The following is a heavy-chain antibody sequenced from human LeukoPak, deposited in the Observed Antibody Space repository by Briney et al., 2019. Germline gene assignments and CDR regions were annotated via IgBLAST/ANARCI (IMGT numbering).Heavy chain of an antibody. CDR1: AFTFTSYS. CDR3: ARELGYCSGSTCSVHYYGMDV. CDR2: ISISSSTI. D-gene: IGHD2-2*01. Sequence: GGSLRLSCAASAFTFTSYSMNWVRQAPGKGLEWVSYISISSSTIYYGDSVKGRFTISRDNAKNSVHLQMNSLRDEDTAVYYCARELGYCSGSTCSVHYYGMDVWGQGTTVTVSS. J-gene: IGHJ6*02. V-gene: IGHV3-48*02.